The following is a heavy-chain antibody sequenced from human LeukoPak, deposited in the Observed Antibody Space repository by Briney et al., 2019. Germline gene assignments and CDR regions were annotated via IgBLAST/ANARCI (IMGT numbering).Heavy chain of an antibody. J-gene: IGHJ6*02. CDR3: AKDLVRAAAGTYGYYYHYYGMDV. Sequence: GGSLRLSCAASGFTFSSHGMHWVRQAPGKGLEWVAVISYDGSNKYYADSVKGRFTISRDNSKNTLYLQMNSLRAEDTAVYYCAKDLVRAAAGTYGYYYHYYGMDVWGQGTTVTGSS. CDR1: GFTFSSHG. V-gene: IGHV3-30*18. CDR2: ISYDGSNK. D-gene: IGHD6-13*01.